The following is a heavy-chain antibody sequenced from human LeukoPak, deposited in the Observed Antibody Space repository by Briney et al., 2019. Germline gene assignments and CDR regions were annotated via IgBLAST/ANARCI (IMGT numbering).Heavy chain of an antibody. D-gene: IGHD2-21*02. Sequence: SETLSLTCTVSGGSISSSSYYWGWMRQPPGKGLEWIGSIYYSGSTYYNPSLKSRVTISVDTSKSQFSLKLSSVTAADTAVYYCARGGGHIVVVTAILGDDAFDIWGQGTMVTVSS. CDR3: ARGGGHIVVVTAILGDDAFDI. V-gene: IGHV4-39*07. CDR1: GGSISSSSYY. J-gene: IGHJ3*02. CDR2: IYYSGST.